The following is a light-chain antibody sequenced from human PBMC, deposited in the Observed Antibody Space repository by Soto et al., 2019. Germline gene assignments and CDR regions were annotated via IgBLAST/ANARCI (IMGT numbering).Light chain of an antibody. CDR2: DAS. Sequence: IVISQSPATLSVSTGERATLSCWASQSVSTYLAWYQQKPGQAPRLLIYDASSRATGIPARFSGSGSGTDFTLTISRLEPEDFAVYYCQQYGSSPRTFGQGTKVDI. V-gene: IGKV3-20*01. CDR1: QSVSTY. J-gene: IGKJ1*01. CDR3: QQYGSSPRT.